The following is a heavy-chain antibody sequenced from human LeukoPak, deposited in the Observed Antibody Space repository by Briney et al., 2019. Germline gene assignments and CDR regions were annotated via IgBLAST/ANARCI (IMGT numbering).Heavy chain of an antibody. CDR1: RFTFGSFD. CDR2: IRFDGSNK. J-gene: IGHJ4*02. Sequence: PGGSLRLSCAASRFTFGSFDMHWVRQAPGKGLEWVTFIRFDGSNKYYADSVKGRFTISRDNSKSTLYLQMGSLRPEDTAVYYCARQIGVSIDYWGQGTLVTVSS. CDR3: ARQIGVSIDY. D-gene: IGHD5/OR15-5a*01. V-gene: IGHV3-30*02.